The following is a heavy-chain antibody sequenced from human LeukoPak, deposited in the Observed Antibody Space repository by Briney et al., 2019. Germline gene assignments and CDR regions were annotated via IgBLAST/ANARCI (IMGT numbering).Heavy chain of an antibody. D-gene: IGHD3-16*02. J-gene: IGHJ4*02. Sequence: ASVKVSCKASGGTFSSYAISWVRQAPGQGLEWMGGIIPIFGTANYAQKFQGRVTITADESTSTAYMELSSLRSEDTAVYYCARDLMITFGGVIVSRHYFDYWGQGTLVTVSS. CDR1: GGTFSSYA. V-gene: IGHV1-69*01. CDR2: IIPIFGTA. CDR3: ARDLMITFGGVIVSRHYFDY.